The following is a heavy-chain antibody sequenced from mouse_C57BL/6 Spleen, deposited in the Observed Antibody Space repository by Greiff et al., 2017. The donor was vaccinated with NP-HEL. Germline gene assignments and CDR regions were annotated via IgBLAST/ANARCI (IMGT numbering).Heavy chain of an antibody. D-gene: IGHD1-1*01. CDR2: IWWDDDK. Sequence: QVTLKVCGPGILQPSQTPSLTCSFSGFSLSTFGMGVGWIRQPSGKGLEWLAHIWWDDDKYYNPALKSRLTISKDTSKNQVFLKIANVDTADTATYYCARTITTVPYWYFDVWGTGTTVTVSS. CDR1: GFSLSTFGMG. V-gene: IGHV8-8*01. CDR3: ARTITTVPYWYFDV. J-gene: IGHJ1*03.